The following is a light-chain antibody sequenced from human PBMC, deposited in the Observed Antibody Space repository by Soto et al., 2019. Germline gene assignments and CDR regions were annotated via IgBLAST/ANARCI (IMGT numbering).Light chain of an antibody. V-gene: IGLV1-40*01. CDR1: SSNIGAGYD. Sequence: QSVLTQPPSVSGAPGQTITISCTGSSSNIGAGYDVHWYQQLPGTAPKLIIYSNDQRPSGVPDRFSGSKSGTSASLAISGLQSEDAADYFCAAWDATLSGVLFG. CDR2: SND. J-gene: IGLJ2*01. CDR3: AAWDATLSGVL.